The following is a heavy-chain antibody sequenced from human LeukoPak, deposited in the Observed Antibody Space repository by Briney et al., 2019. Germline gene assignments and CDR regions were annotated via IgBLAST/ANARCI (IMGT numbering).Heavy chain of an antibody. V-gene: IGHV3-48*02. J-gene: IGHJ4*02. CDR2: ISSSSRSI. CDR3: ARDYLRPGNSPFDY. CDR1: GFTFSSYA. Sequence: SGGSLRLSCAASGFTFSSYAMNWVRQAPGKGLEWVSYISSSSRSIYYADSVKGRFTISRDNAKNSLYLQMNSLRDEDTAVYDCARDYLRPGNSPFDYWGQGTLVTVSS.